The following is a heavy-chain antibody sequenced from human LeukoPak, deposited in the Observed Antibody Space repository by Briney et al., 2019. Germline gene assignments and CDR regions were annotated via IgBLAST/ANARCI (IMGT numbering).Heavy chain of an antibody. CDR1: GFTFSSYA. CDR3: AKMPFEGSYHLDY. V-gene: IGHV3-23*01. D-gene: IGHD1-26*01. Sequence: VGSLRLSCAASGFTFSSYAMSWVRQAPGNGLEWVSAISGSGGSTYYADSVKGRFTISRDNSKNTLYLQMNSLRAEDTAVYYCAKMPFEGSYHLDYWGQGTLVTVSS. CDR2: ISGSGGST. J-gene: IGHJ4*02.